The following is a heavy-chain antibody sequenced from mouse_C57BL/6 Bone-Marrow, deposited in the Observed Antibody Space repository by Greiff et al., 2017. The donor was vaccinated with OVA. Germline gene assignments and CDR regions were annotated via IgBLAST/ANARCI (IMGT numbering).Heavy chain of an antibody. V-gene: IGHV1-26*01. Sequence: EVQLQQSGPELVKPGASVKISCKASGYTFTDYYMNWVKQSHGKSLEWIGDINPNNGGTSYNQKFKGKATLTVDKSSSTAYMELRSLTSEDSAVYYCARSFLGLGAYWGQGTLVTVSA. CDR3: ARSFLGLGAY. D-gene: IGHD4-1*01. CDR1: GYTFTDYY. J-gene: IGHJ3*01. CDR2: INPNNGGT.